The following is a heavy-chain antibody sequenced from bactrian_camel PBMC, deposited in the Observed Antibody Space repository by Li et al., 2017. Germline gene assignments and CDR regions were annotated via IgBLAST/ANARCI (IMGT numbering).Heavy chain of an antibody. V-gene: IGHV3S6*01. D-gene: IGHD2*01. Sequence: VQLVESGGGLVQPGGSLRLSCAASGFTFSSYGMSWVRQAPGKGLEWVSSMPYEGSNTYYADSVKGRFTIARDNAKNTLYLQMLSLKPEDTAVYYCARSGCSGDYCWSPLFSFDYWGQGTQVTVS. CDR3: ARSGCSGDYCWSPLFSFDY. J-gene: IGHJ4*01. CDR1: GFTFSSYG. CDR2: MPYEGSNT.